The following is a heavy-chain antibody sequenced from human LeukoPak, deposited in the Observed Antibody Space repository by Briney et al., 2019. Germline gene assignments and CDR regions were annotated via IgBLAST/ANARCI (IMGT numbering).Heavy chain of an antibody. CDR2: IRGSGDDT. V-gene: IGHV3-23*01. CDR1: GFTFSSYA. Sequence: GGSLRLSCAASGFTFSSYAMSWVRQAPGKGLEWVSAIRGSGDDTYYADSVKGRFTISRDNSKITVYLQMSSLRAEDTAVYYCAKPHYSGSGSHSREDYWGQGTLVTVSS. CDR3: AKPHYSGSGSHSREDY. J-gene: IGHJ4*02. D-gene: IGHD3-10*01.